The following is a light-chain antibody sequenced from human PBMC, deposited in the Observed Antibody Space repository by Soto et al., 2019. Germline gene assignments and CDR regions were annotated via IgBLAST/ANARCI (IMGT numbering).Light chain of an antibody. CDR2: DVS. CDR1: SSDVGGYNS. CDR3: SSYTSSSTLYV. V-gene: IGLV2-14*01. J-gene: IGLJ1*01. Sequence: QSALTQPASVSGSPGQSITISCTGTSSDVGGYNSVSWYQQQPGKAPKLMIYDVSDRPTGVSNPFPGSKSGNTASLTISGPHAEDEADYYCSSYTSSSTLYVFGTGTKVTVL.